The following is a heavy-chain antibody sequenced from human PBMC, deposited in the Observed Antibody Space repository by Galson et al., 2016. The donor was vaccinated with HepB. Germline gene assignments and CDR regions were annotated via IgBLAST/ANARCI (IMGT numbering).Heavy chain of an antibody. D-gene: IGHD2-8*02. CDR1: GDSVSRYSAA. V-gene: IGHV6-1*01. J-gene: IGHJ3*02. CDR3: ATGRDNAFDI. CDR2: TYCRSSCNN. Sequence: CAISGDSVSRYSAAWNWIRQSPSRGLEWLGRTYCRSSCNNEYAVSVKSRITIEPDTSKNQLSLQLNSVTPEDTAIYDCATGRDNAFDIWGQGAVVIVSS.